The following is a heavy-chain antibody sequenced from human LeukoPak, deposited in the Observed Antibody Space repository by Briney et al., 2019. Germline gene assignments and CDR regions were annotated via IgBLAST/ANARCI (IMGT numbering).Heavy chain of an antibody. CDR2: IYYSGST. Sequence: SETLSLTCTVSGGSISSSSYCWGWIRQPPGKGLEWIGSIYYSGSTYYNPSLKSRVTISVDTSKNQFSLKLSSVTAADTAVYYCARLYSSGWYYFDYWGQGTLVTVSS. V-gene: IGHV4-39*01. CDR3: ARLYSSGWYYFDY. J-gene: IGHJ4*02. D-gene: IGHD6-19*01. CDR1: GGSISSSSYC.